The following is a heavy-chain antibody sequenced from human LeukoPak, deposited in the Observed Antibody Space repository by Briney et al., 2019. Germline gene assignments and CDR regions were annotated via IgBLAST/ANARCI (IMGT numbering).Heavy chain of an antibody. J-gene: IGHJ5*02. D-gene: IGHD2-2*01. CDR1: GGSISSGDYY. Sequence: SETLSLTCTVSGGSISSGDYYWSWIRQPPGKGLEWIGYIYYSGSTYYNPSLKSRVTISVDTSKNQFSLKLSSVTAADPAVYYCARVSCSSTSCYWGSAYNWFDPWGQGTLVTVSS. CDR2: IYYSGST. V-gene: IGHV4-30-4*08. CDR3: ARVSCSSTSCYWGSAYNWFDP.